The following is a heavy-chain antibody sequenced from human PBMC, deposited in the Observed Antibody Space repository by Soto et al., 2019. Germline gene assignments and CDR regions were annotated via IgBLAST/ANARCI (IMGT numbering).Heavy chain of an antibody. J-gene: IGHJ6*02. Sequence: GGSLRLSCSASGFSFSGYAMYWVRQAPGKGLEYVADISSNGGSTYYADSVKDRFTISRDNSKNTLYLQMSSLRDEDTAVFYCVKDKGATIKKVTMDVWGQGATVTVSS. CDR2: ISSNGGST. V-gene: IGHV3-64D*08. CDR1: GFSFSGYA. CDR3: VKDKGATIKKVTMDV. D-gene: IGHD2-21*02.